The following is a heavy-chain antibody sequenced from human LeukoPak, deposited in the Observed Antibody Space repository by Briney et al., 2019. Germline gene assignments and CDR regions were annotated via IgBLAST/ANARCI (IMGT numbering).Heavy chain of an antibody. J-gene: IGHJ5*02. CDR1: GFTFSGSA. Sequence: GGSLRLSCAASGFTFSGSAMHWVRQASGKGLEWVGRIRSKANSYATAYAASVKGRFTISRDDSKNTAYLQMNSLQTEDTAVYYCTIVVPAARDNWFDPWGQGTLVTVSS. D-gene: IGHD2-2*01. CDR2: IRSKANSYAT. CDR3: TIVVPAARDNWFDP. V-gene: IGHV3-73*01.